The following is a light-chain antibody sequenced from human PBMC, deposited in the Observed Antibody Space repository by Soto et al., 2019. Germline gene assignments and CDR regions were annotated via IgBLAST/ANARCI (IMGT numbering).Light chain of an antibody. CDR2: GVS. CDR3: SSYTRSSTLV. J-gene: IGLJ2*01. V-gene: IGLV2-14*03. CDR1: SSDIGAYNY. Sequence: QSALTQPASVSGSPGQSITISCTGTSSDIGAYNYVSWYQHHPGKAPKLMIYGVSDRPSGVSNRFSGSKSGHTASLTISGLQTDEEADYYCSSYTRSSTLVFGGGTKLTVL.